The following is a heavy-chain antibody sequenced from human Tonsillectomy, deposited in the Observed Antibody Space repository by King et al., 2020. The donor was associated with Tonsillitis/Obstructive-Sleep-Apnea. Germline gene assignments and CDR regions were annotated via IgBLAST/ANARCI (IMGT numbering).Heavy chain of an antibody. V-gene: IGHV3-23*04. CDR3: AKDQVGDTRNNWFDP. CDR1: GFTFSSFA. J-gene: IGHJ5*02. Sequence: VQLVESGGGLVQPGGSLRLSCAASGFTFSSFAMSWVRQAPGKGLEWVSAISGSGAGTNYADSVKGRFTISRDNSKNTLYLQMNSLRAEDTAVYYCAKDQVGDTRNNWFDPWGQGTLVTVSS. D-gene: IGHD1-26*01. CDR2: ISGSGAGT.